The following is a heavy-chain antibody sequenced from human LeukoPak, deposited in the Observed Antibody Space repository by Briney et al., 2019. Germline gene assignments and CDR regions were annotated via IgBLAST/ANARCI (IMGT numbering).Heavy chain of an antibody. CDR3: ARSPGSYYEYYFDY. CDR2: ISYDGSNK. D-gene: IGHD1-26*01. CDR1: GFTFSSYA. J-gene: IGHJ4*02. V-gene: IGHV3-30*01. Sequence: PGRSLRLSCAASGFTFSSYAMHWVRQAPGKGLEGVAVISYDGSNKYYADSVKGRFTISRDNSKNTLYLQMNSLRAEDTAVYYCARSPGSYYEYYFDYWGQGTLVTVSS.